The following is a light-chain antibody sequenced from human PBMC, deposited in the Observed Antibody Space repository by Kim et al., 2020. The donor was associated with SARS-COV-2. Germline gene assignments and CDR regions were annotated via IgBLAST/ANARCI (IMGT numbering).Light chain of an antibody. CDR3: SSFTSSSTYV. Sequence: QSALTQPASVSGSPGQSITISCTGTTSDIGAYNYVSWYQHHPGKAPKLMIYDVSKRPSGVSNRFSGSKSGITAPLTISGLQAEDEADYYCSSFTSSSTYVFGTGTKVTVL. V-gene: IGLV2-14*03. J-gene: IGLJ1*01. CDR2: DVS. CDR1: TSDIGAYNY.